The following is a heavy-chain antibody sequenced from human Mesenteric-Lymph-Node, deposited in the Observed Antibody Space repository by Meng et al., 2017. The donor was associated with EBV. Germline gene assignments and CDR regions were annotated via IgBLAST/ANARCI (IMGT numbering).Heavy chain of an antibody. CDR3: ARVAGSNYGSGSYYFDY. CDR2: IYHSGST. CDR1: GGSISSGGYS. D-gene: IGHD3-10*01. J-gene: IGHJ4*02. Sequence: QLQREEFGSGLVKPSQTLSPPCAVSGGSISSGGYSWSWIRQPPGKGLEWIGYIYHSGSTYYNPSLKSRVTISVDRSKNQFSLKLSSVTAADTAVYYCARVAGSNYGSGSYYFDYWGQGTLVTVSS. V-gene: IGHV4-30-2*01.